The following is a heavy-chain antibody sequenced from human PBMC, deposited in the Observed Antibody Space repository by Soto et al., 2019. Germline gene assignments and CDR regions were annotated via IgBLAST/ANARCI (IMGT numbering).Heavy chain of an antibody. CDR2: INAGDGNT. V-gene: IGHV1-3*01. Sequence: QVLLVQSGAEVKKPGASVKDSCKAAGYTFTSYAMYCVRQAPGQRPEWMGWINAGDGNTKYSQTFQGRVTITRDTSPITAYMELRSLRSEYTAFYYCVRVSTGYGDYWGQGTLVTVSS. J-gene: IGHJ4*02. CDR1: GYTFTSYA. D-gene: IGHD5-12*01. CDR3: VRVSTGYGDY.